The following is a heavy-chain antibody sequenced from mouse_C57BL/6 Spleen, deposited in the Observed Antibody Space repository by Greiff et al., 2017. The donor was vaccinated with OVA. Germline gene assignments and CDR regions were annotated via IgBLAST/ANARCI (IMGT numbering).Heavy chain of an antibody. V-gene: IGHV1-81*01. CDR2: IYPRSGNT. J-gene: IGHJ4*01. CDR1: GYTFTSYG. Sequence: VKLQESGAELARPGASVKLSCKASGYTFTSYGISWVKQRTGQGLEWIGEIYPRSGNTYYNEKFKGKATLTADKSSSTAYMELRSLTSEDSAVYFYARYPSTYAMDYWGQGTSVTVSS. CDR3: ARYPSTYAMDY.